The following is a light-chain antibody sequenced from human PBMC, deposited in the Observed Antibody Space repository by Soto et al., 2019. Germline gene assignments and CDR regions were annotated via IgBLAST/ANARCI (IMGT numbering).Light chain of an antibody. CDR3: QQYGSSPIT. J-gene: IGKJ5*01. CDR1: QSVSSY. CDR2: GAS. Sequence: EIVMTQXPATLSVSPGERATLSCRASQSVSSYLAWYQQKPGQAPRLLIYGASSRAAGIPDRFSGSGSGTDFTLTISRLEPEDFAVYYCQQYGSSPITFGQGTRLEIK. V-gene: IGKV3-20*01.